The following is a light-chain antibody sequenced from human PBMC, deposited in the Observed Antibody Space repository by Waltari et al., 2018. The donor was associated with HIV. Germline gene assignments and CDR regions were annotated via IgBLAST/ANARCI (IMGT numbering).Light chain of an antibody. V-gene: IGKV4-1*01. CDR3: QQYFYSPQT. CDR2: WAF. CDR1: KSVFYTSNNKDY. J-gene: IGKJ1*01. Sequence: DNVMTQSPDSLAVSLGERATISCTSSKSVFYTSNNKDYLAWYQHKPGQPPKLLIYWAFIRESGVPERFSGSGSGTDFTLTISGVQAEDAAVYYCQQYFYSPQTFGQGTKVEIK.